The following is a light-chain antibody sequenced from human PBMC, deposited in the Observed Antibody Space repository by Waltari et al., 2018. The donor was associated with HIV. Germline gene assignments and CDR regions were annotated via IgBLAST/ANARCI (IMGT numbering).Light chain of an antibody. Sequence: VLTQSPATLSLSQGDTAILSCRASQSVSSYFAWYQQKPGQAPRLLIYDASKRATGIPARFSGSGSGTDFTLTINSLEPEDFAVYYCQQRSNWPPAFGGGTKVEIK. CDR2: DAS. CDR1: QSVSSY. CDR3: QQRSNWPPA. J-gene: IGKJ4*01. V-gene: IGKV3-11*01.